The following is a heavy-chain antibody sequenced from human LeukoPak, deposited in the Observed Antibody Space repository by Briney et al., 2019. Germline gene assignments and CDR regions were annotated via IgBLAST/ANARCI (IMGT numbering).Heavy chain of an antibody. V-gene: IGHV3-7*01. Sequence: PGGSLRLSCAASGFTFSTSWMSWVGQAPGKGLEWVGNIRKDGSDIHYVDSVKGRFTISRDNAKNSLYLEMSSLRGEDTALYYCARGTGQLVGGLFDYRGQGTLVTVSS. J-gene: IGHJ4*02. CDR2: IRKDGSDI. D-gene: IGHD6-6*01. CDR3: ARGTGQLVGGLFDY. CDR1: GFTFSTSW.